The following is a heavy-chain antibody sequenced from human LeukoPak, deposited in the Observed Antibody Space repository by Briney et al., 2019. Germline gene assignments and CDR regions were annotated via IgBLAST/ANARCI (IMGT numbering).Heavy chain of an antibody. V-gene: IGHV1-2*02. J-gene: IGHJ4*02. CDR2: INPNSGGT. Sequence: ASVKVSCKASGYTFTGYYMHWVRQAPGQGLEWMGWINPNSGGTNYAQKFQGRVTMTRDTSTSTAYMELRSLRSDDTAVYYCARDYYDSSGYYYGRTVFDYWGQGTLVTVSS. D-gene: IGHD3-22*01. CDR3: ARDYYDSSGYYYGRTVFDY. CDR1: GYTFTGYY.